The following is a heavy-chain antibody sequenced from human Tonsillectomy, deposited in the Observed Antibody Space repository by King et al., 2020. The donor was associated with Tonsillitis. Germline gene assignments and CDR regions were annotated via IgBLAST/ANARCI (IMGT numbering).Heavy chain of an antibody. V-gene: IGHV1-2*02. CDR2: LNPNSGGT. J-gene: IGHJ4*02. D-gene: IGHD3-3*01. CDR3: ARDSDNFWSGSRTAPDY. Sequence: QLVQSGAEVKKPGASVKVSCKASGYTFTGYYMYWVRQAPGQGLEWMGWLNPNSGGTNYAQKFQGRVTMTRDTSTSTVYMELGRLRSDDTAVYYCARDSDNFWSGSRTAPDYWGQGTLVTVSS. CDR1: GYTFTGYY.